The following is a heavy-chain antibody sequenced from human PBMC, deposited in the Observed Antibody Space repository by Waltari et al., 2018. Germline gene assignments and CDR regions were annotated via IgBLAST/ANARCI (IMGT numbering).Heavy chain of an antibody. CDR1: GGSISSISYY. J-gene: IGHJ4*02. V-gene: IGHV4-39*01. CDR2: IYYSGST. D-gene: IGHD6-6*01. Sequence: QLQLQESGPGLVKPSETLSLTCNVSGGSISSISYYWGWIRQPPGKGLEWIGSIYYSGSTYYNPSLKSRVTISVDTSKNQFSRKLSSVTAADTAVYYCARSRYSSSDYWGQGTLVTVSS. CDR3: ARSRYSSSDY.